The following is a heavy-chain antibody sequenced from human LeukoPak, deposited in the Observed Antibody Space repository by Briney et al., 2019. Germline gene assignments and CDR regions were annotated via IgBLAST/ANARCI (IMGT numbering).Heavy chain of an antibody. CDR1: GYTFTSYD. CDR3: ARGHYYYYYMDV. CDR2: MNPNSGNT. Sequence: ASVKVSCKAPGYTFTSYDINWVRQATGQGLEWMGWMNPNSGNTGYAQKLQGRVTITRNTSISTAYMELSSLRSEDTAVYYCARGHYYYYYMDVWGKGTTVTISS. V-gene: IGHV1-8*03. J-gene: IGHJ6*03.